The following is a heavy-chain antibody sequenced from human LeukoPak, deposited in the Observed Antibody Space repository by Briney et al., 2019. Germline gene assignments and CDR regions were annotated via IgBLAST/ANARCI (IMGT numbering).Heavy chain of an antibody. V-gene: IGHV3-53*01. J-gene: IGHJ4*02. CDR2: ISSGSST. CDR3: ARRRSKAYEN. D-gene: IGHD3-22*01. Sequence: PGGSLRLSCAASGFTVSSHYMTWVRQAPGKGLEWVSLISSGSSTYYADSVKGRFTTSGDNSKNTLYLQLNSLRADDTAVYYCARRRSKAYENWGQGTLVTVSS. CDR1: GFTVSSHY.